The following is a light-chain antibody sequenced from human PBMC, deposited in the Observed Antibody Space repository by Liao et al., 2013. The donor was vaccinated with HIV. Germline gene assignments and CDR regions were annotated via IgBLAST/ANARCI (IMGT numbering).Light chain of an antibody. V-gene: IGLV3-1*01. J-gene: IGLJ1*01. Sequence: SYELTQPPSVSVSPGQTASITCSGDILVDKYACWYQQKPGQSPVLIIYQDYKRPSGIPERFSGSNSGNTATLTISGTQALDEADYYCQAWDSSTKYVFGSGTKVTVL. CDR1: ILVDKY. CDR3: QAWDSSTKYV. CDR2: QDY.